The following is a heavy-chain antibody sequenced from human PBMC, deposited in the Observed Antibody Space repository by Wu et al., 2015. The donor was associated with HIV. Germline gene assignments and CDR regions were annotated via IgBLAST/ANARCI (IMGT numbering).Heavy chain of an antibody. CDR2: IIPIFGTA. CDR3: ARGYSSSGNWFDP. J-gene: IGHJ5*02. Sequence: QVQLVQSGAEVKKSSSVKVSCKASGGTFSSYAISWVRQAPGQGLEWMGRIIPIFGTANYAQKFQGRVTITADESTSTAYMELSSLRSEDTAVYYCARGYSSSGNWFDPWGQGTLVTVSS. V-gene: IGHV1-69*15. CDR1: GGTFSSYA. D-gene: IGHD6-13*01.